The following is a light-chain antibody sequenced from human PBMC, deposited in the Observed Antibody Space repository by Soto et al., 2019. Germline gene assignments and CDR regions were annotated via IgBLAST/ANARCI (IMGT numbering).Light chain of an antibody. CDR3: KQYSSWPRFT. Sequence: EIVMTQSPATLSVSPGERATLSSRASQSVSTNLAWYQQKPGQAPRLLIFGASTRATGIPARFSGSGSGTEFTLTISSLQSEDFAVYSCKQYSSWPRFTFGQGTKLEIK. V-gene: IGKV3-15*01. CDR2: GAS. J-gene: IGKJ2*01. CDR1: QSVSTN.